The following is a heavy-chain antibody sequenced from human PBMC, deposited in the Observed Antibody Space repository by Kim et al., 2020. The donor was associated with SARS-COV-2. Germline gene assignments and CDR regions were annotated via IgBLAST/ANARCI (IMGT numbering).Heavy chain of an antibody. V-gene: IGHV4-59*13. J-gene: IGHJ4*02. CDR3: ARGRAYSSLNY. CDR2: IYYSGGT. D-gene: IGHD6-19*01. CDR1: GGSISSYY. Sequence: SETLSLTCTVSGGSISSYYWSWIRQPPGKGLEWIGYIYYSGGTDYNPSLKSRVTISVDTSKNQFSLKLTSLTAADTAVYYCARGRAYSSLNYWGQGTLVT.